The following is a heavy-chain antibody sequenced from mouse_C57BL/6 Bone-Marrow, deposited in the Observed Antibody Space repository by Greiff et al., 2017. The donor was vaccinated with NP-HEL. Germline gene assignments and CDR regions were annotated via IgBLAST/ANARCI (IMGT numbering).Heavy chain of an antibody. Sequence: VQLQQSDAELVKPGASVKISCKVSGYTFTDHTIHWMKQRPEQGLEWIGYIYPRDGSTKYNEKLKGKATLTADKSSSTAYMQLNSLTSEYSAVYFCAIFGSSFRDYYAMDYWGQGTSVTVSS. D-gene: IGHD1-1*01. CDR2: IYPRDGST. CDR1: GYTFTDHT. J-gene: IGHJ4*01. V-gene: IGHV1-78*01. CDR3: AIFGSSFRDYYAMDY.